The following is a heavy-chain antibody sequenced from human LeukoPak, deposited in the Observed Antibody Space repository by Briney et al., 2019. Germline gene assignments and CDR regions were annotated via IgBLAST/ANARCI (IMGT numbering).Heavy chain of an antibody. CDR1: DGSSSSSS. CDR2: IYYSGST. Sequence: SETLSLTYTVSDGSSSSSSWNWIRQPPGKGLEWIGYIYYSGSTKYNPSLESRVTISVDTSKNQISLNMRSVTAADTAVYYCVSPRGFSYGYFDYWGQGTLVTVSS. D-gene: IGHD5-18*01. J-gene: IGHJ4*02. V-gene: IGHV4-59*08. CDR3: VSPRGFSYGYFDY.